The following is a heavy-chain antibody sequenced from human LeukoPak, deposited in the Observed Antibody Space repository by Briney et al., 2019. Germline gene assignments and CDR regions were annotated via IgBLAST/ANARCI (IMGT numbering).Heavy chain of an antibody. CDR2: IYYSGST. D-gene: IGHD3-10*01. J-gene: IGHJ4*02. CDR1: GGSIRSSSYY. Sequence: SETLSLTCTVSGGSIRSSSYYWGGIRQPPGKGLEWIGSIYYSGSTYYNPSLKSRVTISVDTSKNQVSLRLSSVTAADTAVYYCARTYHYGSGSYFLFDFWGQGTLVTVSS. V-gene: IGHV4-39*07. CDR3: ARTYHYGSGSYFLFDF.